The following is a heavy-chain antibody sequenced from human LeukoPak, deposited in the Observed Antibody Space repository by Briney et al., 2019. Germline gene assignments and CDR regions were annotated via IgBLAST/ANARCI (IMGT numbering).Heavy chain of an antibody. CDR3: ARFLDV. J-gene: IGHJ6*04. CDR1: GGSFSGYY. Sequence: SETLSLTCAVYGGSFSGYYWSWIRQPPGKGREWIGEINHSGGTNYNPSLKSRVTISVDTSKNQFSLKLSSVTAADTAVYYCARFLDVWGKGTTVTVSS. D-gene: IGHD2/OR15-2a*01. CDR2: INHSGGT. V-gene: IGHV4-34*01.